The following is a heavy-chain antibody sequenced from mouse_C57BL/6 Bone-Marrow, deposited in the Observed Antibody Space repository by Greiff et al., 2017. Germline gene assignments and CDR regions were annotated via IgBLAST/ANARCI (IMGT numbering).Heavy chain of an antibody. J-gene: IGHJ2*01. CDR3: ARSRKGTRALFDD. Sequence: VQLQQPGAELVKPGASVKLSCKASGYTFTSYWMHWVKQRPGQGLEWIGMIHPNSGSTNYNEKFKSKATLTVDKSSSTAYMQLSSLTSEDSAVYYCARSRKGTRALFDDWGQGTTLTVSS. D-gene: IGHD3-3*01. V-gene: IGHV1-64*01. CDR2: IHPNSGST. CDR1: GYTFTSYW.